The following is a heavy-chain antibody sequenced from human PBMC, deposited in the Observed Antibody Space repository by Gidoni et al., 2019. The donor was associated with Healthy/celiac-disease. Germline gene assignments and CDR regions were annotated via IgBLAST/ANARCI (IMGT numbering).Heavy chain of an antibody. D-gene: IGHD6-19*01. CDR3: ARVSVAGSYYYYGMDV. CDR1: GFTFDDYG. V-gene: IGHV3-20*01. CDR2: INWNGGST. J-gene: IGHJ6*02. Sequence: EVQLVESGGGVVRPGGSLRLSCAASGFTFDDYGMSWVRQAPGKGLEWVSGINWNGGSTGYADSVKGRLTISRDNAKNSLYLQMNSLRAEDTALYHCARVSVAGSYYYYGMDVWGQGTTVTVSS.